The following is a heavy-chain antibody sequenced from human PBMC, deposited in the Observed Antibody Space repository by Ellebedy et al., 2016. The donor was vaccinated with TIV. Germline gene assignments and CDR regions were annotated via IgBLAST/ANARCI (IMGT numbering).Heavy chain of an antibody. CDR1: GFTFSSYS. CDR3: ARGGARWELSYYYYGMDV. D-gene: IGHD1-26*01. Sequence: GGSLRLXXAASGFTFSSYSMNWVRQAPGKGLEWVAVISYDGSNKYYADSVKGRFTISRDNSKNTLYLQMNSLRAEDTAVYYCARGGARWELSYYYYGMDVWGQGTTVTVSS. V-gene: IGHV3-30*03. J-gene: IGHJ6*02. CDR2: ISYDGSNK.